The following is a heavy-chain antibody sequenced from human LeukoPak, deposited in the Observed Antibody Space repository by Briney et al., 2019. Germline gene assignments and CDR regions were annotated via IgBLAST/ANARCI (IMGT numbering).Heavy chain of an antibody. CDR3: ARDRQLLRGFDY. D-gene: IGHD2-15*01. CDR2: ISYDGSNK. V-gene: IGHV3-30*04. Sequence: GGSLRLSCAASGFTFSSYAMHWVRQAPGKGLEWVAVISYDGSNKYYADSVKGRFTISRDNSKNTLYLQMNSLRAEDTAVYYCARDRQLLRGFDYWGPGTLVTVSS. J-gene: IGHJ4*02. CDR1: GFTFSSYA.